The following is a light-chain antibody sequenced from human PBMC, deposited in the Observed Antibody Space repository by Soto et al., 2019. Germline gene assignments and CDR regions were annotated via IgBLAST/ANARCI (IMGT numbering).Light chain of an antibody. Sequence: QSVLTQPPSVSGAAGQAVSMSCSGSSSNIGAHYDVLWYQHLAGTAPKLLIYGIINRASGVPYRFSGSKSGTSASLAITGLPAEDEADSYCQSYDSSLSAVVFGGGTKLTV. V-gene: IGLV1-40*01. J-gene: IGLJ2*01. CDR3: QSYDSSLSAVV. CDR2: GII. CDR1: SSNIGAHYD.